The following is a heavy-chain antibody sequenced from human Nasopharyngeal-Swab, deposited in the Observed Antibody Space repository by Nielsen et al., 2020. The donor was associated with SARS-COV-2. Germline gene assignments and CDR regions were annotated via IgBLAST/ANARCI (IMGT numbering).Heavy chain of an antibody. V-gene: IGHV1-24*01. CDR1: GYTLTELS. CDR2: FDPEDGET. D-gene: IGHD3-10*01. Sequence: ASVKVSCKVSGYTLTELSMHWVRQAPGKGLEWMGGFDPEDGETIYAQKFQGRVTMTGDTSTDTAYMELSSLRSEDTAVYYCATDRRVTLSHYFDYWGQGTLVTVSS. J-gene: IGHJ4*02. CDR3: ATDRRVTLSHYFDY.